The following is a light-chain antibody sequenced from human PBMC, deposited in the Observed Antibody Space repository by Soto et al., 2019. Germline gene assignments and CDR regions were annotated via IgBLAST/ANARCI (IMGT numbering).Light chain of an antibody. V-gene: IGKV1-27*01. CDR2: AAS. CDR1: QAIYNY. Sequence: DIQMTQSPSSLSASVGDRVTITCRARQAIYNYLAWYQQKPGKVPTLLISAASTLQSGVPSRFSGSGSGTDFTLTISSLPPEDVATYYCQKGSAVPTFGGGTKVEI. J-gene: IGKJ4*01. CDR3: QKGSAVPT.